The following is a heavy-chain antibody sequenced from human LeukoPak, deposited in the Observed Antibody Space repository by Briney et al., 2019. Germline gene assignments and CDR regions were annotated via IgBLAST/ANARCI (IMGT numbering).Heavy chain of an antibody. Sequence: GGPLRLSCAASGFAFSTYSMNWVRQAPGKGQEWISSITSTATYIYYADSVKGRFTISRDNTKNSLYLQMNSLRAEDTAVYFCARVAGGKFHLDYWGQGTQVTVSS. CDR1: GFAFSTYS. CDR3: ARVAGGKFHLDY. V-gene: IGHV3-21*01. CDR2: ITSTATYI. J-gene: IGHJ4*02. D-gene: IGHD6-13*01.